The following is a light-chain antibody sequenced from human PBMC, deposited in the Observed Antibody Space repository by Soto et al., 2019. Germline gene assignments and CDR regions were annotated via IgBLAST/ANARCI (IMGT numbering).Light chain of an antibody. V-gene: IGKV3-15*01. CDR1: QSVSGN. CDR3: QQYNTWPPIS. CDR2: AAS. J-gene: IGKJ3*01. Sequence: EIVMTQSPATLSVSPGERATLSCRASQSVSGNLAWYQQKPGQAPRLLIYAASTRATGIPARFSGSGSGTDFTLTISSLQSEDCAVYYCQQYNTWPPISFGPGTKVDIK.